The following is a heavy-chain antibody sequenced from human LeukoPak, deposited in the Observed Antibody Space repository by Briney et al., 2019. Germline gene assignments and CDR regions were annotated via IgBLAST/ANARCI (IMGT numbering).Heavy chain of an antibody. CDR3: ARDGCSGGSCYRERWFDP. J-gene: IGHJ5*02. D-gene: IGHD2-15*01. CDR1: GGSISSSNW. CDR2: IYHSGST. V-gene: IGHV4-4*02. Sequence: SGTLSLTCAVSGGSISSSNWWSWVRQPPGKGLEWIGEIYHSGSTNYNPSLKSRVTISVDKSKNQFSLKLSSVTAADTAVYYCARDGCSGGSCYRERWFDPWGQGTLVTVSS.